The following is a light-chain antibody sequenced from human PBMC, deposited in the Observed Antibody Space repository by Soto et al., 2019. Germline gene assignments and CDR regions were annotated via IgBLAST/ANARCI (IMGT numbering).Light chain of an antibody. CDR2: ATS. J-gene: IGKJ1*01. Sequence: AIQMNHSPSSLSASVGDRVTITCRASQGIRTDLGWYQQKPEKPPKLLIYATSSLQSGVPARISGSGYGTDFSLTSSSLQPEDFATYYCLQDYNYPRTFGQGTKVEIK. CDR3: LQDYNYPRT. CDR1: QGIRTD. V-gene: IGKV1-6*01.